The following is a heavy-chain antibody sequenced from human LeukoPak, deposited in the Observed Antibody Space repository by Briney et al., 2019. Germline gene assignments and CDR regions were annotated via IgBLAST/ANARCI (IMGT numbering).Heavy chain of an antibody. CDR1: GFTFSNAW. CDR3: LYFWSGSSLVDH. CDR2: IKSKTDGGTA. J-gene: IGHJ4*02. D-gene: IGHD3-3*01. V-gene: IGHV3-15*01. Sequence: PGGSLRLSCAASGFTFSNAWMSWVRQAPGKGLEWVGRIKSKTDGGTADYAAPVKGRFTISRDDSKNTLYLEMYSLKTEDTAMYYCLYFWSGSSLVDHWGQGTLVTVSS.